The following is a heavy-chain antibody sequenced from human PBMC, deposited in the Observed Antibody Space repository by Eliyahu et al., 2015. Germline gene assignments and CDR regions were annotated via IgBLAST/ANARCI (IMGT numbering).Heavy chain of an antibody. D-gene: IGHD2-21*01. Sequence: QVHLVESGGGVVQPGRSLRLSCSLSGLAVSETGMPWVRQAPGKGLEWVALLWGDGHSQFYADSVKGRFTISRDISRNTVYLQMNNLAVDDTAIYFCARGIYYFDYWGQGTLVTVST. CDR3: ARGIYYFDY. CDR1: GLAVSETG. CDR2: LWGDGHSQ. J-gene: IGHJ4*02. V-gene: IGHV3-33*01.